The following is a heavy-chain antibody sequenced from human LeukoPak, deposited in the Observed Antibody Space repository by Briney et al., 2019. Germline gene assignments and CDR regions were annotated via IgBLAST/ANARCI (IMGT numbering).Heavy chain of an antibody. V-gene: IGHV4-61*08. CDR2: IYYSGST. D-gene: IGHD6-19*01. CDR1: GGSISSGVYY. CDR3: ARQTEYSSGWYGNFDY. J-gene: IGHJ4*02. Sequence: SQTLSLTCTVSGGSISSGVYYWSWIRQPPGKGLEWIGYIYYSGSTNYNPSLKGRVTISVDTSKNQFSLKLSSVTAADTAVYYCARQTEYSSGWYGNFDYWGQGTLVTVSS.